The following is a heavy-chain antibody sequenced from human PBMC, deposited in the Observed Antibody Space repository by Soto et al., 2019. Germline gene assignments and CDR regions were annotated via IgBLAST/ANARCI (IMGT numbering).Heavy chain of an antibody. J-gene: IGHJ4*02. CDR3: ARDNAKDYDYIWGSYADVAYFDY. V-gene: IGHV3-21*01. D-gene: IGHD3-16*01. CDR1: GFTFSSYS. CDR2: ISSSSSYI. Sequence: EVQLVESGGGLVKPGGSLRLSCAASGFTFSSYSMNWVRQAPGKGLEWVSSISSSSSYIYYADSVKGRFTISRDNAKNSLYLQMNSLRAEDTAVYYCARDNAKDYDYIWGSYADVAYFDYWGQGTLVTVSS.